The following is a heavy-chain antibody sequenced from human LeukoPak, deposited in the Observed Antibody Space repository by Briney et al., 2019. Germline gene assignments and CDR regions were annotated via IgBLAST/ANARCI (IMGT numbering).Heavy chain of an antibody. V-gene: IGHV3-33*01. CDR3: ARFSWIQLVYGMDV. J-gene: IGHJ6*02. Sequence: SGGSLRLSCAASGFTFSSYGMRWVRQAPGKGLGWVAVIWYDGSNKYYADSVKGRFTISRDNSKNTLYLQMNSLRAEDTAVYYCARFSWIQLVYGMDVWGQGTTVTVSS. CDR2: IWYDGSNK. D-gene: IGHD5-18*01. CDR1: GFTFSSYG.